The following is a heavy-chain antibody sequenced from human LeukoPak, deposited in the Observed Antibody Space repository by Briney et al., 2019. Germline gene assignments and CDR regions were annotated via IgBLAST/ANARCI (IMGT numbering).Heavy chain of an antibody. CDR2: IKQDGSEK. J-gene: IGHJ4*02. V-gene: IGHV3-7*01. D-gene: IGHD3-22*01. Sequence: GGSLRLSCAASGFTFSSYEMNWVRQAPGKGLEWVANIKQDGSEKYYVDSVKGRFTISRDNAKNSLYLQMNSLRAEDTAVYYCARVFLRIPHSGYDYWGQGTLVTVSS. CDR3: ARVFLRIPHSGYDY. CDR1: GFTFSSYE.